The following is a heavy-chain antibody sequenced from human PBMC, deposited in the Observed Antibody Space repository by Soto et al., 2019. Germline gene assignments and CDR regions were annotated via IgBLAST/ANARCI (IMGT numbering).Heavy chain of an antibody. CDR3: ASVFKAYYYLPTYYFDY. J-gene: IGHJ4*02. D-gene: IGHD3-10*01. V-gene: IGHV4-39*01. CDR1: GGSISSSSYY. Sequence: ASETLSLTCTVSGGSISSSSYYWGWIRQPPGKGLEWIGSIYYSGSTYYNPSLKSRVTISVDTSKNQFSLKLSSVTAADTAVYYCASVFKAYYYLPTYYFDYWGQGTLVTVS. CDR2: IYYSGST.